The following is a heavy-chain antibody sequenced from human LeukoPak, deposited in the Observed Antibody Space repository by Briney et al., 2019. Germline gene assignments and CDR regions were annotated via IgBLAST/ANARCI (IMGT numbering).Heavy chain of an antibody. CDR1: GGSISSGGYS. J-gene: IGHJ4*02. CDR2: IYHSGST. CDR3: ARYPLQGYFDY. D-gene: IGHD1-1*01. Sequence: SQTLSLTCAVSGGSISSGGYSWSWIRQPPGKGLEWIGYIYHSGSTYYNPSLKSRVTISVDRSKNQFSLKLSSVTAADTAVYYCARYPLQGYFDYWGQGTLVTVSS. V-gene: IGHV4-30-2*01.